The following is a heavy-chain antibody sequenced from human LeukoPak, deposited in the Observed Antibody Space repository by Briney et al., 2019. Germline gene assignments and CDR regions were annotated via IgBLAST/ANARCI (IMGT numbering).Heavy chain of an antibody. J-gene: IGHJ6*03. D-gene: IGHD2-2*02. Sequence: SETLSLTCTVSGGPISSSSYYWGWIRQPPGKGLEWIGSIYYSGSTYYNPSLKSRVTISVDTSKNQFSLKLSSVTAADTAVYHCARAGRVSPVPAAIGYYYYYMDVWGKGTTVTVSS. CDR3: ARAGRVSPVPAAIGYYYYYMDV. CDR1: GGPISSSSYY. CDR2: IYYSGST. V-gene: IGHV4-39*01.